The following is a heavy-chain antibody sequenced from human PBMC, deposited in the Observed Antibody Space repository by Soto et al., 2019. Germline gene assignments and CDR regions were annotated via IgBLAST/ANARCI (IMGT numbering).Heavy chain of an antibody. D-gene: IGHD3-22*01. Sequence: VASVKVSCKASGGTFSGYGFSWVRQAPGQGLEWMGGIIPIFGTANYAQQFQGRVTITADESTSTAYMELSSLRSEDTAVYYCARGWDYYDSSGLLTWFDPWGQGTLVTVSS. J-gene: IGHJ5*02. CDR1: GGTFSGYG. CDR2: IIPIFGTA. CDR3: ARGWDYYDSSGLLTWFDP. V-gene: IGHV1-69*13.